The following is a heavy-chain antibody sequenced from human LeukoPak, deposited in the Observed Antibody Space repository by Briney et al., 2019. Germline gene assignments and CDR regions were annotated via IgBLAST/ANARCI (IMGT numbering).Heavy chain of an antibody. Sequence: TGGSLRLSCAASGFTFSSYAMHWVRQAPGKGLEWVAVISYDGSNKYYADSVKGRFTTSRDNSKNTLYLQMNSLRAEDTAVYYCARDTRKNFDYWGQGTLVTVSS. CDR2: ISYDGSNK. V-gene: IGHV3-30*04. D-gene: IGHD2-15*01. J-gene: IGHJ4*02. CDR1: GFTFSSYA. CDR3: ARDTRKNFDY.